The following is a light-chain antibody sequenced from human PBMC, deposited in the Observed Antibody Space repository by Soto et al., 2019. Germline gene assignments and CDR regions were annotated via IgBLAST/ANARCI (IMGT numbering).Light chain of an antibody. CDR1: QSVSSN. CDR3: QHYNNWPRT. CDR2: GAS. V-gene: IGKV3-15*01. Sequence: EIVMKQSPATLSVSPGERATLSCRASQSVSSNLAWYQQKPGQAPRLLIYGASTRATGIPARFSGSGSGTEFTITISILQSEDFAVYYCQHYNNWPRTFGQGTKVEIK. J-gene: IGKJ1*01.